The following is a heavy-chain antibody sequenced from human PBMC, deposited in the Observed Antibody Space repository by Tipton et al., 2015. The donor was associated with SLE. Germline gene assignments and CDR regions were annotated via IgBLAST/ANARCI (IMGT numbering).Heavy chain of an antibody. CDR3: ARDGFWSGYYYYYYYMDV. CDR1: GFNLSNYE. D-gene: IGHD3-3*01. V-gene: IGHV3-21*01. J-gene: IGHJ6*03. CDR2: ISGRSSYT. Sequence: SLRLSCAASGFNLSNYEMNWVRQAPGKGLEWVSSISGRSSYTYYADSVKGRFTIARDNAKNSLYLQMNSLRAEDTAVYYCARDGFWSGYYYYYYYMDVWGKGTTVTVSS.